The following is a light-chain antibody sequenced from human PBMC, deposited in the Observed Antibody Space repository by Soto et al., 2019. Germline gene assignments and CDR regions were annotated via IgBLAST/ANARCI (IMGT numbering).Light chain of an antibody. V-gene: IGKV3-11*01. J-gene: IGKJ4*01. CDR2: DAS. CDR3: HQRSNWLT. Sequence: EIVLTQSPATLSLSPGERATLSCRASQSVSSYLAWYQQEPGQAPRLLIYDASNRATGIPARFSGSGSGTDFTLTISSLEPEDFAVYYCHQRSNWLTFGGGTKVDIK. CDR1: QSVSSY.